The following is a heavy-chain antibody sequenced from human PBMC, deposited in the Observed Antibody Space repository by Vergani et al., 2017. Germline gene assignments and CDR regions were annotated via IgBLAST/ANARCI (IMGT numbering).Heavy chain of an antibody. CDR1: GGSISSGSYY. Sequence: QVQLQESGPGLVKPSQTLSLTCTVSGGSISSGSYYWSWIRQPAGKGLEWIGRIYTSGSTNYNPSLKSRVTMSVDTSKNQFSLKLSSVTAADTAVYYCARRIAVAAFDYWGQGTLVTVSS. D-gene: IGHD6-19*01. V-gene: IGHV4-61*02. J-gene: IGHJ4*02. CDR2: IYTSGST. CDR3: ARRIAVAAFDY.